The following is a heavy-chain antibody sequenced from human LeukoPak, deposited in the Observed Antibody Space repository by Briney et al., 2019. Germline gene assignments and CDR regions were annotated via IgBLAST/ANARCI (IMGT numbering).Heavy chain of an antibody. D-gene: IGHD5-12*01. Sequence: GGSLRLSCAVSGFPFNNYAMSWVRQAPGKGLEWVSGISPGGPTYYADSVKSRFTISRDDSKNTLYLQMKNLRAEDTAVYYCAKDGAWLRFDDWGQGILVSVSS. CDR2: ISPGGPT. CDR3: AKDGAWLRFDD. CDR1: GFPFNNYA. V-gene: IGHV3-23*01. J-gene: IGHJ4*02.